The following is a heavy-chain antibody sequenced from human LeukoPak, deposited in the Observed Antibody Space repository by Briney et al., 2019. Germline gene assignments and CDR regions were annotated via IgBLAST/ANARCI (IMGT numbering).Heavy chain of an antibody. Sequence: PSETLSLTCTVSGGSISSYYWSWIRQPAGKGLEWIGRIYTSGSTNYNPSLKSRVTISVDTSKNQFSLKLSPVTAADTAVYYCARDVVGYYYDSSGYWYFDLWGRGTLVTVSS. V-gene: IGHV4-4*07. J-gene: IGHJ2*01. D-gene: IGHD3-22*01. CDR1: GGSISSYY. CDR2: IYTSGST. CDR3: ARDVVGYYYDSSGYWYFDL.